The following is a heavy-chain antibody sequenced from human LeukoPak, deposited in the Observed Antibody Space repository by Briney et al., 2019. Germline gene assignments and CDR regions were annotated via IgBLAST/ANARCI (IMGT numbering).Heavy chain of an antibody. CDR1: GGSFSGYY. Sequence: SETLSLTCAVYGGSFSGYYWSWIRQPPGKGLEWIGEINHSGSTNYNPSLKSRVTISVDTSKNQFSLKLSSVTPEDTAVYYCAREAGWGCYDYWGQGTLVTVSS. CDR2: INHSGST. CDR3: AREAGWGCYDY. J-gene: IGHJ4*02. V-gene: IGHV4-34*01. D-gene: IGHD6-19*01.